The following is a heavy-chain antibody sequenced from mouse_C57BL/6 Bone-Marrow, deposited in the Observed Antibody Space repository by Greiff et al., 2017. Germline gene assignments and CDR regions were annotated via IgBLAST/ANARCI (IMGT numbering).Heavy chain of an antibody. J-gene: IGHJ1*03. D-gene: IGHD1-1*01. Sequence: EVKLQESGGGLVKPGGSLKLSCAASGFTFSSYAMSWVRQTPEKRLVWVATISDGGSYTYYPDNVKGRFTISRDNAKNNLYLQMSHLKSEDTAMYYCARVADGYWYFDVWGTGTTVTVSS. V-gene: IGHV5-4*03. CDR3: ARVADGYWYFDV. CDR2: ISDGGSYT. CDR1: GFTFSSYA.